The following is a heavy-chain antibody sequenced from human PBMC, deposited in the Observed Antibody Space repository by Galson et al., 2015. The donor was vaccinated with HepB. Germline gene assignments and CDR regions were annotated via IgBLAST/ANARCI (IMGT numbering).Heavy chain of an antibody. V-gene: IGHV1-2*06. CDR2: INPNSGGT. CDR1: GYTFTGYY. D-gene: IGHD2-8*02. Sequence: SVKVSCKASGYTFTGYYMHWVRQAPGQGLEWMGRINPNSGGTNYAQKFQGRVTMTRDTSISTAYMELSRLRSDDTAVYYCAAVDCTGGVCYRGVYDYWGQGTLVTVSS. J-gene: IGHJ4*02. CDR3: AAVDCTGGVCYRGVYDY.